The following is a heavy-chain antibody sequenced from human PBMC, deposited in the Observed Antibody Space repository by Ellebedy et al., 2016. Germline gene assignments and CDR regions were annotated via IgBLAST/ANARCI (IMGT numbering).Heavy chain of an antibody. J-gene: IGHJ4*02. CDR2: IYYSGST. Sequence: SETLSLTXTVSGGSISSGGYYWSWIRQHPGKGLEWIGYIYYSGSTYYNPSLKSRVTISVDTSKNQFSLKLSSVTAADTAVYYCAGVCGGDCQYEYYFDYWGQGTLVTVSS. CDR1: GGSISSGGYY. V-gene: IGHV4-31*03. CDR3: AGVCGGDCQYEYYFDY. D-gene: IGHD2-21*01.